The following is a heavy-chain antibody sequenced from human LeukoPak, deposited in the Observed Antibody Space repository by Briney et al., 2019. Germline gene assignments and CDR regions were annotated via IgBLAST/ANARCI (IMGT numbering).Heavy chain of an antibody. D-gene: IGHD3-10*01. CDR3: ARWWFGETGFDP. V-gene: IGHV1-18*01. CDR1: GYTFTSYG. CDR2: ISADNGNT. Sequence: ASVKVSCKASGYTFTSYGISWVRQAPGQGLEWMGWISADNGNTDYAQRFQGRVTMTTDTSTSTAYMELRSLRSEDTAVYYCARWWFGETGFDPWGQGTLVTVSS. J-gene: IGHJ5*02.